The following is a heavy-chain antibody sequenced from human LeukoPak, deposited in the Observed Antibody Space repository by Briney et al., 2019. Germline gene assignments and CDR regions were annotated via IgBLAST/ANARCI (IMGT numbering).Heavy chain of an antibody. J-gene: IGHJ4*02. CDR3: ARDYGYYYGSGYIDY. V-gene: IGHV1-2*02. CDR1: GYTFTGYY. Sequence: ASVKVSCKASGYTFTGYYMHWVRQAPGQGLEWMGWINPNSGGTNYAQKFQGRVTMTRDTSISTAYMELSRLRSDDTAVYYYARDYGYYYGSGYIDYWGQGTLVTVSS. CDR2: INPNSGGT. D-gene: IGHD3-10*01.